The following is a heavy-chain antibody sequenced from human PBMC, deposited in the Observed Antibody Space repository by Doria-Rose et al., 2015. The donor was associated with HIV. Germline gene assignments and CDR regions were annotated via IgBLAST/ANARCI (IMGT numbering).Heavy chain of an antibody. CDR2: ISHRGST. CDR1: GGSFSYFY. D-gene: IGHD2-2*01. J-gene: IGHJ6*02. V-gene: IGHV4-34*01. CDR3: ARSGCSSTSCYAYYYYYGMEV. Sequence: CTVYGGSFSYFYWDWIRQSPGKGLEWIGEISHRGSTTYNPSLKSRVAISLDTSKNQFSLKLTSVTAADTAVYYCARSGCSSTSCYAYYYYYGMEVWGQGTTVTVSS.